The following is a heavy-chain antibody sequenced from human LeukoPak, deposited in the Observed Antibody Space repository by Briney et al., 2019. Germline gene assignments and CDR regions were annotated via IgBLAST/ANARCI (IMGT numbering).Heavy chain of an antibody. CDR3: ARAGYSSSWLDY. CDR2: ISSSSYI. Sequence: GGSLRLSCAASGFTFSSYSMNWVRQAPGKGLEWVSSISSSSYIYYADSVKGRFTISRDNAKNSLYLQMNSLRAEDTAVYYCARAGYSSSWLDYWGQGTLVTVSS. J-gene: IGHJ4*02. V-gene: IGHV3-21*01. CDR1: GFTFSSYS. D-gene: IGHD6-13*01.